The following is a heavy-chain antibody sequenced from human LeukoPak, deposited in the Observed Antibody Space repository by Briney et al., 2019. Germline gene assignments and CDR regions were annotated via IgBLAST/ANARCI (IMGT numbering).Heavy chain of an antibody. CDR2: ISGSGGST. D-gene: IGHD3-9*01. J-gene: IGHJ3*02. CDR3: AKVKYFDWVQHAFDI. Sequence: GGSLRLSCAASGFTFSSYAMSWVRQAPGKGLEWVSAISGSGGSTYYADSVKGRFTISGDNSKNTLYLQMNSLRAEDTAVYYCAKVKYFDWVQHAFDIWGQGTMVTVSS. V-gene: IGHV3-23*01. CDR1: GFTFSSYA.